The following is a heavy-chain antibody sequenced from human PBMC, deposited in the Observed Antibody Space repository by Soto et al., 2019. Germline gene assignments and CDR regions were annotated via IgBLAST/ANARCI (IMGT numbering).Heavy chain of an antibody. V-gene: IGHV3-23*01. CDR3: ATGTQNFDY. Sequence: ESGGGLVQPGGSLRLSCAASGFTFTTRAMSWVRQAPGKGLQWVSGISGSGGTTYYADSVKGRLTISRDNSKNMLYLQMNSLRDDDTAVYYCATGTQNFDYWGRGTRVTVSS. J-gene: IGHJ4*02. CDR1: GFTFTTRA. CDR2: ISGSGGTT. D-gene: IGHD3-10*01.